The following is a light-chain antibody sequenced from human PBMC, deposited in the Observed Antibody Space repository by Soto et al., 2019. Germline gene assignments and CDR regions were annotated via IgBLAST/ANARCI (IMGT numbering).Light chain of an antibody. CDR3: QQRVNWPLT. Sequence: EIVLTQSPATLSLSPGERATLSCRASQSISSHLAWYPQQPGHAHRPVQYDASNRANGIPARLSGSESGTDFTLTISSLEPEDFAVYYCQQRVNWPLTFGGGTKVEIK. CDR2: DAS. CDR1: QSISSH. V-gene: IGKV3-11*01. J-gene: IGKJ4*01.